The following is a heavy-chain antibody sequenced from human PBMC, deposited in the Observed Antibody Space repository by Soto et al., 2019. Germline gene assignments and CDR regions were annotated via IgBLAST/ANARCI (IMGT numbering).Heavy chain of an antibody. D-gene: IGHD2-2*02. CDR1: GGTFSSYT. CDR3: AMEYCSSTSCYRDY. V-gene: IGHV1-69*02. Sequence: QVQLVQSGAEVKKPGSSVKVSCKASGGTFSSYTISWVRQAPGQGLEWMGRIIPILGIANYAQKFQGRVTITEDNSTRTAYMELRSLRSEDTAVYYCAMEYCSSTSCYRDYWGQGTLVTVSS. CDR2: IIPILGIA. J-gene: IGHJ4*02.